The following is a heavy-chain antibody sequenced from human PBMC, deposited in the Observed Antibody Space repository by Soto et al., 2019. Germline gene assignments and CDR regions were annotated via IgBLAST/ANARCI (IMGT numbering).Heavy chain of an antibody. D-gene: IGHD3-22*01. J-gene: IGHJ4*02. CDR2: IIPIFGTA. CDR3: AREPQGYYDSSGYYNLYYFDY. V-gene: IGHV1-69*13. CDR1: GGTFSSYA. Sequence: SVKVSCKASGGTFSSYAISWVRQAPGQGLEWMGGIIPIFGTANYAQKFQGRVTITADESTSTAYMELSSLRSEDTAVYYCAREPQGYYDSSGYYNLYYFDYWGQGTLVTVSS.